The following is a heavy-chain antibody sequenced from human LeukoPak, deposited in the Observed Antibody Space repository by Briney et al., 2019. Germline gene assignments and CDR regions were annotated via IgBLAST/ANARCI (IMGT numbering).Heavy chain of an antibody. CDR2: INI. V-gene: IGHV3-21*01. D-gene: IGHD3-10*01. J-gene: IGHJ4*02. CDR3: ARDRVSGSGSIDY. CDR1: GFTFSSYS. Sequence: PGGSLRLSCAASGFTFSSYSMNWVRQAPGKGLEWVSSINIYYADSVKGRFTFSRGNAKNSLYLQMNSLRVEDTAVYYCARDRVSGSGSIDYWGQGTLVTVSS.